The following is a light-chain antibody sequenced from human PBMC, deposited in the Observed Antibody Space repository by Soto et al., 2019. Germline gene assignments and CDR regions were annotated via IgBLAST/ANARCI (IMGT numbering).Light chain of an antibody. J-gene: IGKJ2*01. Sequence: DIQMTQSPSTLSASVGDRVTITCRASQNIYNWLAWYQQKPGKAPNLLIYKASILESGVPPRFSSSGSGTEFTLTISSLQPTDFATYYCQHSSSYPYTFGQGTKLEIK. CDR2: KAS. CDR1: QNIYNW. CDR3: QHSSSYPYT. V-gene: IGKV1-5*03.